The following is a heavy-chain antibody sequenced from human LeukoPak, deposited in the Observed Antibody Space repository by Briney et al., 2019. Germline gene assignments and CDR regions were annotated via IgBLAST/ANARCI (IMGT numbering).Heavy chain of an antibody. CDR1: GGSISSSSYY. V-gene: IGHV4-39*01. D-gene: IGHD6-19*01. Sequence: SETLSLTCTVSGGSISSSSYYWGWIRQPPGKGPEWIGSIYYSGSTYYNPSLKSRVTISVDTSKNQFSLKLSSVTAADTAVYYCARQWGIAVAVHDYWGQGTLVTVSS. CDR3: ARQWGIAVAVHDY. CDR2: IYYSGST. J-gene: IGHJ4*02.